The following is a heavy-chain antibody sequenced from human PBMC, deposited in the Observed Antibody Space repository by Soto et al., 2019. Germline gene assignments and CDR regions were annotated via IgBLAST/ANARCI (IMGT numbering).Heavy chain of an antibody. Sequence: EVQLVESGGGLVQPGGSLRLSCATSGFILSDSAMNWVRQAPGKGLEWVSYISSSSSVIDYADSVKGRFTVSRDNARNSLYLQMNSPRAEDTAVYYCARDLSWGSNWYYYMDVWGKGTTVTVSS. D-gene: IGHD7-27*01. CDR3: ARDLSWGSNWYYYMDV. J-gene: IGHJ6*03. CDR1: GFILSDSA. V-gene: IGHV3-48*01. CDR2: ISSSSSVI.